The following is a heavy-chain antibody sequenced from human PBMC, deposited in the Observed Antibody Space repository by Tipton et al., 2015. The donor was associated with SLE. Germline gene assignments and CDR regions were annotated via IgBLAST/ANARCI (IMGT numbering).Heavy chain of an antibody. CDR3: AGELPSCCWYRGMCS. D-gene: IGHD2-15*01. J-gene: IGHJ5*01. Sequence: SLRLSCAASGFTFRGYSMNWVRQAPGKGLEGVSYISSSSSTIYYADSVKGRFTISRDNAKNSLYLQMNSLRAEDTAVYTCAGELPSCCWYRGMCSWGLGTLVSVSS. CDR2: ISSSSSTI. V-gene: IGHV3-48*01. CDR1: GFTFRGYS.